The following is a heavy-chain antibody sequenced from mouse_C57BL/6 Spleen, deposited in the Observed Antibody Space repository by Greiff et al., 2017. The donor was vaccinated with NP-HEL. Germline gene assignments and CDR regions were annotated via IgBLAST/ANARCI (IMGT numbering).Heavy chain of an antibody. CDR3: ARSSNYVYFDY. CDR1: GYTFTSYW. J-gene: IGHJ2*01. V-gene: IGHV1-69*01. Sequence: QVQLQQPGAELVMPGASVKLSCKASGYTFTSYWMHWVKQRPGQGLEWIGEIDPSDSYTNYTQKFKGKSTLTVDKSSSTAYMQRSSLTSEDSAVYYCARSSNYVYFDYWGQGTTLTVSS. CDR2: IDPSDSYT. D-gene: IGHD2-5*01.